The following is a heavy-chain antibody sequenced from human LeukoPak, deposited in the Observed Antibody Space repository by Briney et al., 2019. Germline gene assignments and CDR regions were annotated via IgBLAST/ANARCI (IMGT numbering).Heavy chain of an antibody. CDR2: ISSSGSTI. CDR3: ARVARYCSSTSCYSYYYMDV. V-gene: IGHV3-48*03. J-gene: IGHJ6*03. Sequence: GGSLRLSCAASGFTFSSYEMNWVRQAPGKGLEWVSYISSSGSTIYYADSVKGRFTISRDNAKNSLYLQMNSLRAEDTAVCYCARVARYCSSTSCYSYYYMDVWGKGTTVTVSS. CDR1: GFTFSSYE. D-gene: IGHD2-2*01.